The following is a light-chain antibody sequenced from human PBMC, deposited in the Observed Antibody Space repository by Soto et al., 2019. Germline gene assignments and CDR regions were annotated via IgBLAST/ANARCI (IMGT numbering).Light chain of an antibody. Sequence: DIQLTQSPSFLSASVGDRVTITCRASQGISSYLAWYQQKPGKAPKLLIYTASILQSGVPSRFSGSGSGTEFTLPISSLQPEYFATYYCQQLNSYPYTFGQGTKLEIK. CDR3: QQLNSYPYT. CDR2: TAS. CDR1: QGISSY. V-gene: IGKV1-9*01. J-gene: IGKJ2*01.